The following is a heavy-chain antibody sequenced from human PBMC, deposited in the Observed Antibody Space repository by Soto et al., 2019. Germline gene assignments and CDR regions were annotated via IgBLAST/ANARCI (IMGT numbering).Heavy chain of an antibody. V-gene: IGHV3-74*01. CDR3: SRDLITASGGPNWYFYL. CDR1: GFTFSRHW. Sequence: VESGGGLVQPGGSLRLSCASSGFTFSRHWMHWVRQAPGKGLVWVARVNDDGSSTAYGDSVRGRFTISRDNAKNTLYLQMDSLKTGDTAVYYCSRDLITASGGPNWYFYLWGRGTLVTVSS. D-gene: IGHD1-20*01. CDR2: VNDDGSST. J-gene: IGHJ2*01.